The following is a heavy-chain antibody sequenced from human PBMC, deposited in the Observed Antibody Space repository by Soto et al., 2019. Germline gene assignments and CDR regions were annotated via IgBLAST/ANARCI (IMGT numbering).Heavy chain of an antibody. CDR1: GXXXSXXXXX. J-gene: IGHJ4*02. D-gene: IGHD4-17*01. V-gene: IGHV4-30-2*01. Sequence: QLQLQESGSGLVKPSQTLSLTCAVSGXXXSXXXXXXXXIRQPXXXGLEWIGYIYHSGSTYYNPSLKSRXTISVXXXXXQISLKXXXXXXXXXXVYYCARGMTPVTTFDYWGQGTLVTVSS. CDR3: ARGMTPVTTFDY. CDR2: IYHSGST.